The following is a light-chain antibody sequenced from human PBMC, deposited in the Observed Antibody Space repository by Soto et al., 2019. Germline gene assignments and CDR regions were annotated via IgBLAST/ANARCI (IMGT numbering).Light chain of an antibody. Sequence: QSALTQPAYVSGSPGQSITISCTGTSSDVGDYNYVSWYQQHPGKAPKLIIYEVSNRPSGVSNRFSGSKSGNTASLTISGLQAGDEADYYCCSYTSTSARVFGTGTKLTVL. J-gene: IGLJ1*01. V-gene: IGLV2-14*01. CDR3: CSYTSTSARV. CDR2: EVS. CDR1: SSDVGDYNY.